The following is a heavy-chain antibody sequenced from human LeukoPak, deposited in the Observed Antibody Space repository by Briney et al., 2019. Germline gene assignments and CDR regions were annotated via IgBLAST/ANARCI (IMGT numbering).Heavy chain of an antibody. D-gene: IGHD2-15*01. V-gene: IGHV3-33*01. CDR2: IWYDGSIQ. CDR1: GFTFSSYG. Sequence: GGSLRLSCAASGFTFSSYGMHWVRQAPGKGLEWVAAIWYDGSIQYYADSVKGRFTISRDNSKNTLYLQMDSLRAEDTAVYYCARAGYCSGGCCYGSDYWGQGTLVSVSS. J-gene: IGHJ4*02. CDR3: ARAGYCSGGCCYGSDY.